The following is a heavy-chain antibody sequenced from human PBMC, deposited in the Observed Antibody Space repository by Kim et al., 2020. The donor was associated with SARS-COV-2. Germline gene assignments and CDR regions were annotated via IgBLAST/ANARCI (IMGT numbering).Heavy chain of an antibody. CDR3: ARDPPKNYIAAAGT. J-gene: IGHJ5*02. V-gene: IGHV3-66*01. Sequence: DSVKGRFTISRDNSKNTLYLQMNSLRAEDTAVYYCARDPPKNYIAAAGTWGQGTLVTVSS. D-gene: IGHD6-13*01.